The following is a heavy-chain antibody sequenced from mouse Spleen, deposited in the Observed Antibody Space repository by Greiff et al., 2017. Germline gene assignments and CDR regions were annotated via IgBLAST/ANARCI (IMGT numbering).Heavy chain of an antibody. CDR1: GYTFTSYW. Sequence: VQLQQPGAELVKPGASVKMSCKASGYTFTSYWITWVKQRPGQGLEWIGDIYPGSGSTNYNEKFKSKATLTVDTSSSTAYMQLSSLTSEDSAVYYCATNYYGSSSAWFAYWGQGTLVTVSA. D-gene: IGHD1-1*01. J-gene: IGHJ3*01. CDR3: ATNYYGSSSAWFAY. CDR2: IYPGSGST. V-gene: IGHV1-55*01.